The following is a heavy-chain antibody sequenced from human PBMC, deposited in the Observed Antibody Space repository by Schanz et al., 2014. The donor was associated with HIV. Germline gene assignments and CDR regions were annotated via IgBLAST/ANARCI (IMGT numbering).Heavy chain of an antibody. CDR1: GGTFMTYA. Sequence: QVQLVQSGAEVKKPGSSVKVSCKASGGTFMTYAISWVRQAPGQGLEWMGWIKPNSGETKFARKFQGRVTMTRDTSINTAYMEFSRLRSDDTAVYYCTRSRYELHWLDLWGQGTLVTVSS. CDR2: IKPNSGET. D-gene: IGHD5-12*01. V-gene: IGHV1-2*02. J-gene: IGHJ5*02. CDR3: TRSRYELHWLDL.